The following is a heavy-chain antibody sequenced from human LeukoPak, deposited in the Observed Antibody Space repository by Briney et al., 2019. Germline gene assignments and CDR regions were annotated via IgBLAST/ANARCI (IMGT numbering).Heavy chain of an antibody. CDR3: ARGLDGMATIAP. Sequence: SETLSLTCTVSGGSINNYYWSWIRQPAGKGLEWIGSMYYSGSTYYNPSLKSRVTISVDTSKNQFSLKLSSVTAADTAVYYCARGLDGMATIAPWGQGTLVTVSS. D-gene: IGHD5-24*01. CDR2: MYYSGST. CDR1: GGSINNYY. V-gene: IGHV4-59*01. J-gene: IGHJ5*02.